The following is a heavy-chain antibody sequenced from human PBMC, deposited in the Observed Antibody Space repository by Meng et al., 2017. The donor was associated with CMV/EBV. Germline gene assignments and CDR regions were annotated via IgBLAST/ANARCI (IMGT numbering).Heavy chain of an antibody. V-gene: IGHV3-7*01. Sequence: GESLKISCAASGFTFSSYRMSWVRQAPGKGLEWVANIKQDGSEKYYVDSVKGRFTISRDNAKNSLYLQMNSLRAEDTAVYYCARGLQGLELLPYDFWSGYYTDFDYWGQGTLVTVSS. D-gene: IGHD3-3*01. CDR3: ARGLQGLELLPYDFWSGYYTDFDY. CDR1: GFTFSSYR. CDR2: IKQDGSEK. J-gene: IGHJ4*02.